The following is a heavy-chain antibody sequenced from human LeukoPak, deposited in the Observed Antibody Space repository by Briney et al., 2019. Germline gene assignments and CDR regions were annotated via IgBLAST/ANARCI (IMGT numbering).Heavy chain of an antibody. CDR3: ARVSGYYYEDAFDI. J-gene: IGHJ3*02. V-gene: IGHV4-4*07. Sequence: SETLSLTCTVSGGSISSYYWSWIRQPAGKGLEWIGRIYTSGSTNYNPSLKSRVTISVDTSKNQFSLKLSSVTAADTAVYYCARVSGYYYEDAFDIWGQGTMVTVSS. CDR1: GGSISSYY. CDR2: IYTSGST. D-gene: IGHD3-22*01.